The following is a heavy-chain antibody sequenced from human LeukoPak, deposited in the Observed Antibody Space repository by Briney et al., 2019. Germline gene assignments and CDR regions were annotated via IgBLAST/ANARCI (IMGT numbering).Heavy chain of an antibody. D-gene: IGHD3-3*01. Sequence: GGSLRLSCAASGFTFSSYAMSWVRHAPGKGLVWVSRIKNDGKITTYADSVKGRFTTSRDNAKNTFYLQMNSLRVEDTAVYYCLLIILGGSSQHWGQGTLVTVSS. CDR1: GFTFSSYA. CDR3: LLIILGGSSQH. J-gene: IGHJ1*01. CDR2: IKNDGKIT. V-gene: IGHV3-74*01.